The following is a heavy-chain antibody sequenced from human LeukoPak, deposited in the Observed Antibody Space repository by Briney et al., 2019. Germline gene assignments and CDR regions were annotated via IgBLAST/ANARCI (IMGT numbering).Heavy chain of an antibody. CDR1: GGSISSSSYY. CDR3: ARASIIVVVPAARGPFDY. Sequence: SETLSLTCTVSGGSISSSSYYWGWIRQPPGRGLEWIGSIYYSGSTYYNPSLKSRVTISVDTSKNQFSLKLSSVTAADTAVYYCARASIIVVVPAARGPFDYWGQGTLVTVSS. D-gene: IGHD2-2*01. CDR2: IYYSGST. V-gene: IGHV4-39*01. J-gene: IGHJ4*02.